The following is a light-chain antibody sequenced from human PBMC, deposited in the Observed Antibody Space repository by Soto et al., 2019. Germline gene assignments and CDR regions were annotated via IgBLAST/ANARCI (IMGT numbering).Light chain of an antibody. V-gene: IGKV3-20*01. CDR2: GAS. CDR3: QQYGISPRT. CDR1: QSVSSTY. Sequence: IVMTQSPDSLAVSLGERATLSCRASQSVSSTYLAWYQQKPGQAPRLLIYGASSRATGIPDRFSGSGSGTDFTLTISRLEPEDFAVYYCQQYGISPRTFGQGTKVDIK. J-gene: IGKJ1*01.